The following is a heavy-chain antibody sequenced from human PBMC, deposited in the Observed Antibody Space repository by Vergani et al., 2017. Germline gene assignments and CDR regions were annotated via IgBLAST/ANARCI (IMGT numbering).Heavy chain of an antibody. CDR3: AREGGVVPAARHFDY. V-gene: IGHV4-59*01. Sequence: QVQLQESGPGLVKPSETLSLTCTVSGGSISSYYWSWIRQPPGKGLEWIGYIYYSGSTNYNPSLKSRVTISVDTSKNQFSLKLSSVTAADTAVYYCAREGGVVPAARHFDYWGQGTLVTVSS. CDR1: GGSISSYY. D-gene: IGHD2-2*01. CDR2: IYYSGST. J-gene: IGHJ4*02.